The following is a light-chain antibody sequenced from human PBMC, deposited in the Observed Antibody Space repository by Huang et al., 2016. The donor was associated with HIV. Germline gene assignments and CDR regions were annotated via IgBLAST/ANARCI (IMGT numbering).Light chain of an antibody. CDR3: QQYGTSSIT. CDR2: KAS. V-gene: IGKV1-5*03. CDR1: QTISSW. J-gene: IGKJ5*01. Sequence: IQMTQSPSTLSASVGDRVTITCRASQTISSWLAWYQQKPGKAPKLLIYKASSLESGVPSRFSCSGSGTDFTLTISSLQPDDFATYYCQQYGTSSITFGQGTRLDIK.